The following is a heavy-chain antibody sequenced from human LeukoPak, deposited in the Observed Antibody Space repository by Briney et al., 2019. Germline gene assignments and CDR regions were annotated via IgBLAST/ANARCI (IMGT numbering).Heavy chain of an antibody. D-gene: IGHD3-22*01. V-gene: IGHV1-8*01. Sequence: GASVKVSCKASGYTFTSYDINWVRQATGQGLEWMGWMNPNSGNTGYAQKFQGRVTMTRNTSISTAYMELSSLRSEDTAVYYCARANDYDSSGYYRRSGDAFDIWGQGTMVTVSS. CDR3: ARANDYDSSGYYRRSGDAFDI. J-gene: IGHJ3*02. CDR2: MNPNSGNT. CDR1: GYTFTSYD.